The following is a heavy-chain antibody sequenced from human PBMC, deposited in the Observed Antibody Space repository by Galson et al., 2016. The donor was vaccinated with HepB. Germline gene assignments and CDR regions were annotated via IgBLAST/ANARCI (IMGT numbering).Heavy chain of an antibody. V-gene: IGHV3-11*01. CDR1: GFTFSDYY. D-gene: IGHD4-17*01. CDR2: INSSGSNI. CDR3: ARDRVQTYGDYVYRYFDL. J-gene: IGHJ2*01. Sequence: SLRLSCAASGFTFSDYYMSWIRQAPGKGLECVSYINSSGSNIYYADSVKGRFTISRDNAKNSLYLQMNSLRAEDTAVYYCARDRVQTYGDYVYRYFDLWGRGTLVTVSS.